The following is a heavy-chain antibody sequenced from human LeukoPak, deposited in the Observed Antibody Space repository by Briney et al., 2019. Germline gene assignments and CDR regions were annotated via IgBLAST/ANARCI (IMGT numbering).Heavy chain of an antibody. V-gene: IGHV3-7*01. CDR2: IKQDGSEK. Sequence: GGSLRLSCAGSGFTFSTYWMTWVRQAPGKGLEWVANIKQDGSEKFYVDSVKGRFTISRDNAKNSLYLQMKSLRAEDTAVYYCASGIAAPGPHYFDLWGQGTLVTVSS. J-gene: IGHJ4*02. D-gene: IGHD6-25*01. CDR1: GFTFSTYW. CDR3: ASGIAAPGPHYFDL.